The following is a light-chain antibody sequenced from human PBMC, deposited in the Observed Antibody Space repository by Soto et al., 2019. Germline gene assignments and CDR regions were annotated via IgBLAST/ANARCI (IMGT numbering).Light chain of an antibody. Sequence: QSALTQPRSVSGSPGQPVTISCTGTSSDVGGYDYVSWYQQHPGKAPKLMIYDVTKRPSGVPDRFSGSKSGNTASLTISGLQADDEADYYCCSYAGTFIYVFATGTKLTVL. J-gene: IGLJ1*01. CDR2: DVT. CDR1: SSDVGGYDY. CDR3: CSYAGTFIYV. V-gene: IGLV2-11*01.